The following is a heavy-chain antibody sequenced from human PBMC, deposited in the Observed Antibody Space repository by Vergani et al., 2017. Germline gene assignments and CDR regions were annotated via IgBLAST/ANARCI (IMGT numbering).Heavy chain of an antibody. V-gene: IGHV1-69*01. Sequence: QVQVVQSGAEVKKPGSSVKVSCKASGGTFSSYAISWVRQAPGQGLEWMGGIIPIFGTANYAQKFQGRVTITADESTSTAYMELSSLRSEDTAVYYCARAXPPYGVPPYWYFDLWGRGTLVTVSS. CDR3: ARAXPPYGVPPYWYFDL. J-gene: IGHJ2*01. CDR2: IIPIFGTA. CDR1: GGTFSSYA. D-gene: IGHD4-17*01.